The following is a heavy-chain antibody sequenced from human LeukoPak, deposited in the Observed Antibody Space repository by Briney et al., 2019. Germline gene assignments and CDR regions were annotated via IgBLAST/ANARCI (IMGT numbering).Heavy chain of an antibody. D-gene: IGHD6-19*01. CDR1: GFTFSSYG. CDR3: AKGDLSSGWYRGALDY. J-gene: IGHJ4*02. Sequence: GGSLRLSCAASGFTFSSYGMHWVRQAPGKGLEWVAFIRYDGNNKNYADSVKGRFTISRDNSKNTLYLQMNSLRAEDTAVYYCAKGDLSSGWYRGALDYWGQGTLVTVSS. CDR2: IRYDGNNK. V-gene: IGHV3-30*02.